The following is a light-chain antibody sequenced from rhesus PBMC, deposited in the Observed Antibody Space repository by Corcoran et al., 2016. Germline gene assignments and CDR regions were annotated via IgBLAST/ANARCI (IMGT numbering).Light chain of an antibody. CDR3: QQPNSHPPP. CDR1: QTILSY. J-gene: IGKJ1*01. CDR2: AAS. V-gene: IGKV1S5*01. Sequence: DIQMTQSPSSLSASVGDRVTITCRARQTILSYLAWYQQKPGKVPQLLITAASSLERGVPSRLSGSGSGTGFTLTISSLQPEDFATYYCQQPNSHPPPFGQGTKVEI.